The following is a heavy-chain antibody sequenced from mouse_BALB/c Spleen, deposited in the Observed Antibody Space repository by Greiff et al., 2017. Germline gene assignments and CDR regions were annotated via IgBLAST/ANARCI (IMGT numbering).Heavy chain of an antibody. CDR3: VRDYNV. CDR2: IRSKSNNYAT. Sequence: GGGLVQPKGSLKLSCAASGFTFNTYAMNWVRQAPGKGLEWVARIRSKSNNYATYYADSVKDRFTISRDDSQSMLYLQMNNLKTEDTAMYYCVRDYNVWGAGTTVTVSS. CDR1: GFTFNTYA. V-gene: IGHV10-1*02. J-gene: IGHJ1*01.